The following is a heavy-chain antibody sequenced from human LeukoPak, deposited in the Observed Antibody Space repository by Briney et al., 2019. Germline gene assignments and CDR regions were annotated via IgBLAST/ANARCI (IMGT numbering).Heavy chain of an antibody. CDR3: AKDLENLMVSSPDY. CDR1: GFTFSNSI. Sequence: GGSLRLSCVGSGFTFSNSILSWVRQAPGKGLEWLSTFSGNDGYTYYADSVKGRFTISRDNSKNTLYLQMNSLRAEDTAVYYCAKDLENLMVSSPDYWGQGTLVTVSS. CDR2: FSGNDGYT. D-gene: IGHD2-8*01. V-gene: IGHV3-23*01. J-gene: IGHJ4*02.